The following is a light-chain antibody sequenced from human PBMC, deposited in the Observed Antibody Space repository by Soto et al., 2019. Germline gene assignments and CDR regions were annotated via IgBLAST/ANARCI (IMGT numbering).Light chain of an antibody. J-gene: IGLJ2*01. CDR2: RNN. CDR1: SSNIGSNY. CDR3: AAWDDSLSVLV. Sequence: QSVLTQPPSASGTPGQRVTISCSGSSSNIGSNYVYWYQQLPGTAPKLLIYRNNQRPSGVPDRFSGSKSGTSASLAISGLRSADEADYYCAAWDDSLSVLVFGGGTKLTVL. V-gene: IGLV1-47*01.